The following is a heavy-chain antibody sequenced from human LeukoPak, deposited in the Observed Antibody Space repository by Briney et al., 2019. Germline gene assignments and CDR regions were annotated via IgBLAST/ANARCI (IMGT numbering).Heavy chain of an antibody. V-gene: IGHV3-23*01. D-gene: IGHD3-22*01. CDR3: AKDRTSKWYYYDSSDAFDI. CDR1: GFTFSSYS. Sequence: GGSLRLSCAASGFTFSSYSMNWVRQAPGKGLEWVSAISGSGGSTYYADSVKGRFTISRDNSKNTLYLQMNSLRAEDTAVYYCAKDRTSKWYYYDSSDAFDIWGQGTMVTVSS. CDR2: ISGSGGST. J-gene: IGHJ3*02.